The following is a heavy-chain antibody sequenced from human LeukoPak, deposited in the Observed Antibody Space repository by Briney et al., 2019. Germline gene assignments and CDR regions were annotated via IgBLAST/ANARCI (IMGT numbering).Heavy chain of an antibody. D-gene: IGHD3-10*01. V-gene: IGHV3-23*01. J-gene: IGHJ4*02. Sequence: GGSLRLSCAASGFTFSSYEMNWVRQAPGKGLEWVSAISGSGGSTYYADSVKGRFTISRDNSKNTLYLQMNSLRAEDTAVYYCAKERWFGESTLVVWGQGTLVTVSS. CDR3: AKERWFGESTLVV. CDR1: GFTFSSYE. CDR2: ISGSGGST.